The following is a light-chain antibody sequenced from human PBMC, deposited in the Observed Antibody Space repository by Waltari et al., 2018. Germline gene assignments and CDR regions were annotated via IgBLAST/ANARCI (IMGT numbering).Light chain of an antibody. CDR2: DVT. J-gene: IGLJ1*01. CDR1: SRDVGRYDY. V-gene: IGLV2-14*03. Sequence: QSALTQPASVSGTPGQSITISCTGTSRDVGRYDYVSWYQQHPGRAPKLLIHDVTDRASGVAARFSGSKSGNTASLTISGLQTEDEADYYCTSYTSSTTTPYVFGTGTQVTV. CDR3: TSYTSSTTTPYV.